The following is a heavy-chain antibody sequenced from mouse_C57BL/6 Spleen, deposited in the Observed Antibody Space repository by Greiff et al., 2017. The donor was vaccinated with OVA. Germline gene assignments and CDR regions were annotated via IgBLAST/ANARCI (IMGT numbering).Heavy chain of an antibody. CDR3: ARDYYGSTPFDY. V-gene: IGHV1-82*01. CDR2: IYPGDGDT. Sequence: QVQLQQSGPELVKPGASVKISCKASGYAFSSSWMNWVKQRPGKGLEWIGRIYPGDGDTNYNEKFKGKATLTADKSSSTAYMQLSSLTSEDSAVYFCARDYYGSTPFDYWGKGTTLTVSS. J-gene: IGHJ2*01. D-gene: IGHD1-1*01. CDR1: GYAFSSSW.